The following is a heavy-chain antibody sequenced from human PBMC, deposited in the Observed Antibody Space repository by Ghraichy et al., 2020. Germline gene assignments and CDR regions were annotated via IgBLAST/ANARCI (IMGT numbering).Heavy chain of an antibody. D-gene: IGHD1-26*01. CDR2: IKQGGSEK. V-gene: IGHV3-7*03. Sequence: GESLNISCAASGFTFSTYWMNWVRPAPGKGLECVANIKQGGSEKYYGDSVKGRFTISRDNAKNSLYLQMNSLRAEDTAVYYCSRAVHGVGANYFDYWGQGTLDTVAS. CDR3: SRAVHGVGANYFDY. CDR1: GFTFSTYW. J-gene: IGHJ4*02.